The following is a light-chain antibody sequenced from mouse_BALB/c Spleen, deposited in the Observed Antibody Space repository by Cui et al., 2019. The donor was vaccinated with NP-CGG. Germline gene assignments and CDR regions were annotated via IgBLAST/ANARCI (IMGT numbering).Light chain of an antibody. CDR1: TGAVTTSNY. CDR2: GTN. CDR3: DLWYSNHWV. J-gene: IGLJ1*01. V-gene: IGLV1*01. Sequence: QAVVTQESALTTSPGETVPLTCRSSTGAVTTSNYANWVQEKPDHLFTGLIGGTNNRAPGVPARFSGSLIGDKAALTITGAQTEDEAIYFCDLWYSNHWVFGGGTRLTVI.